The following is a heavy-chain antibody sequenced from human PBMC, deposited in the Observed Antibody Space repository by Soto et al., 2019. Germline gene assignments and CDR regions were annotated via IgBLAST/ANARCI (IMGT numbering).Heavy chain of an antibody. CDR2: TYYRTKWYN. CDR1: GDSVFNNTAA. CDR3: AREYETGWST. D-gene: IGHD6-19*01. J-gene: IGHJ4*02. Sequence: PSQTLSLTCGISGDSVFNNTAAWNWIRQSPSRGLEWLGRTYYRTKWYNEYALSVKTRVTINPDTSKNQFSLQLSSVTPDDTAVYYCAREYETGWSTWGQGTLVTVSS. V-gene: IGHV6-1*01.